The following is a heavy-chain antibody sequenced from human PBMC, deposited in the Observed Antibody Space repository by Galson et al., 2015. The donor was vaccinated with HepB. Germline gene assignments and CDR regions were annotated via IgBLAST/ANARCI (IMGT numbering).Heavy chain of an antibody. D-gene: IGHD2-8*01. V-gene: IGHV3-30*03. CDR2: ISYDGSNK. CDR3: GRDPNGNYIGAFDF. J-gene: IGHJ3*01. CDR1: GFTFSNYG. Sequence: SLRLSCAASGFTFSNYGMHWVRQAPGKGLEWVAVISYDGSNKYYADSVKGRFTISRDNSRDTLYLQMNSLRAEDTALYYCGRDPNGNYIGAFDFWGRGTMVTVSS.